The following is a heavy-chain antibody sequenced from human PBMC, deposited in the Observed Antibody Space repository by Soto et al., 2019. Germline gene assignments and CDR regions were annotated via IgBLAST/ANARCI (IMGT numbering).Heavy chain of an antibody. V-gene: IGHV2-5*02. J-gene: IGHJ3*02. D-gene: IGHD5-18*01. Sequence: QITLKESGPTLVKPTQTLTLTCTFSGFSLSTSGVGVGWIRQPPGKALEWLALIYWDDDKRYSPSLKSRLTITKDTSKNQVVLTMTNMDPVDTATYYCAHKEDTAMADGAFDIWGQGTMVTVSS. CDR1: GFSLSTSGVG. CDR3: AHKEDTAMADGAFDI. CDR2: IYWDDDK.